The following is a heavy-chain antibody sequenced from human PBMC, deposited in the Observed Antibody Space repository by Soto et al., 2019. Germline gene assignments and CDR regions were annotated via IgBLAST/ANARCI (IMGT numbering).Heavy chain of an antibody. J-gene: IGHJ6*02. CDR3: ARDVEKYYDILTGYLRSYGMDV. Sequence: GASVKVSCKASGYTFTSYGISWVRQAPGQGLEWMGWISAYNGNTNYAQKLQGRVTMTTDTSTSTAYMELRSLRSDDTAVYYCARDVEKYYDILTGYLRSYGMDVWGQGTTVTVSS. CDR2: ISAYNGNT. V-gene: IGHV1-18*01. D-gene: IGHD3-9*01. CDR1: GYTFTSYG.